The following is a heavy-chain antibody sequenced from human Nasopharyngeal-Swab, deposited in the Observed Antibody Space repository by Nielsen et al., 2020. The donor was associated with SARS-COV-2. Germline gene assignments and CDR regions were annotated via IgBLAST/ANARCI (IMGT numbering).Heavy chain of an antibody. J-gene: IGHJ4*02. CDR2: ISYDGSNK. CDR3: ARGGVYYYDSSGYLNYFDY. V-gene: IGHV3-30-3*01. D-gene: IGHD3-22*01. Sequence: VRQAPGKGLEWVTAISYDGSNKYYADSVKGRFTISRDNSKNTLYLQMNSLRAEDTAVYYCARGGVYYYDSSGYLNYFDYWGQGTLVTVSS.